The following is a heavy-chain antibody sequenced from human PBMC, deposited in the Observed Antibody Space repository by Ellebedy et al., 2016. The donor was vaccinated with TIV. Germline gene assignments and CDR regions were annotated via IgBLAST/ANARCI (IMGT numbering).Heavy chain of an antibody. CDR3: ARTFSPHCSSGVCYMAYYFDY. D-gene: IGHD2-8*01. V-gene: IGHV4-34*01. Sequence: SETLSLTCAVYGGSFSGYYWSWIRQHPGKGLEWIGYIYYSGSTNYNPSLKSRVTISVDTSKNQFSLKLSSVTAADTAVYYCARTFSPHCSSGVCYMAYYFDYWGQGTLVTVSS. J-gene: IGHJ4*02. CDR2: IYYSGST. CDR1: GGSFSGYY.